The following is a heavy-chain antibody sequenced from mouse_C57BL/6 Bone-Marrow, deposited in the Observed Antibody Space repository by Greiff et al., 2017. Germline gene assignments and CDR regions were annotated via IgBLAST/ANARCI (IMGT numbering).Heavy chain of an antibody. Sequence: QVQLQQSGPELVKPGASVKISCKASGYAFSSSWMNWVKQRPGKGLEWIGRIYPGDGDTNYNGKFKGKATLTADKSSSTAYMQLSSLTSEDSAVYFCARYAIDYWDQGTSVTVSS. CDR3: ARYAIDY. J-gene: IGHJ4*01. CDR2: IYPGDGDT. CDR1: GYAFSSSW. V-gene: IGHV1-82*01.